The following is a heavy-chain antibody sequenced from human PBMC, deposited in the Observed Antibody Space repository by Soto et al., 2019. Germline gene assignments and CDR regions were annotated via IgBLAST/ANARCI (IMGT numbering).Heavy chain of an antibody. CDR1: GDIFSGYS. J-gene: IGHJ4*02. V-gene: IGHV1-69*12. CDR3: AGDLGTGYDSGDY. D-gene: IGHD5-12*01. Sequence: QVQLVQSGAEVKKPGSSVKVSCTASGDIFSGYSISWVRQAPGQGLEWMGGIIPLFGSTNYAPKFQGRVTITADQSTNTGYMELSSLKSEDTAVYYSAGDLGTGYDSGDYWGQRTLVTVSS. CDR2: IIPLFGST.